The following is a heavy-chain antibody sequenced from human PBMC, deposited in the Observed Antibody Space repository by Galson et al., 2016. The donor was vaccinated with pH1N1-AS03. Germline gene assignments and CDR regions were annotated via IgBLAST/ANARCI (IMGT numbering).Heavy chain of an antibody. D-gene: IGHD3-22*01. CDR1: GDSFSNYY. Sequence: ETLSLTCTISGDSFSNYYWSWIRETPGRGLEWIGYIYYTGNTKNNPSLESRVIISLDTSKNQFSLTLKSVTAADTAVYYCARAGPSGYADFDYWSQGILVTVS. J-gene: IGHJ4*02. V-gene: IGHV4-59*01. CDR3: ARAGPSGYADFDY. CDR2: IYYTGNT.